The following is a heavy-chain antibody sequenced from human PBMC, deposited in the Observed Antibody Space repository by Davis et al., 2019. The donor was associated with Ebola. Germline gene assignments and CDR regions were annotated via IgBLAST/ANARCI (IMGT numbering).Heavy chain of an antibody. CDR3: AREGFYFYGMDV. V-gene: IGHV3-11*06. CDR1: GFTFSAHY. CDR2: ISSKSTRT. J-gene: IGHJ6*02. D-gene: IGHD2/OR15-2a*01. Sequence: GGSLRLSCAASGFTFSAHYMSWIRQAPGKGLKWVSNISSKSTRTEYADSVRGRFTISRDNSKNLLLLEMSSLRAEDTAVYYCAREGFYFYGMDVWGQGTTVTVSS.